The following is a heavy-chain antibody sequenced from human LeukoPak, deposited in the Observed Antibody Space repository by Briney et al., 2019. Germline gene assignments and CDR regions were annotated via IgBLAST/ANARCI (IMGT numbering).Heavy chain of an antibody. J-gene: IGHJ4*02. V-gene: IGHV3-7*04. CDR3: ARGTPAYYYGSSGYHYDYFEY. D-gene: IGHD3-22*01. Sequence: GGSLRLSCAASGFTFSTYSMNWVRQAPGKGLEWVANIKQDGSEKYYVDSVKGRFTISRDNAKNSLYLQMNSLRAEDTAVYYCARGTPAYYYGSSGYHYDYFEYWGQGTLVTVSS. CDR2: IKQDGSEK. CDR1: GFTFSTYS.